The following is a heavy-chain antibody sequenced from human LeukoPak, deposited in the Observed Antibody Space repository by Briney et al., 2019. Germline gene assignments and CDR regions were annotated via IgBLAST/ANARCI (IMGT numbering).Heavy chain of an antibody. J-gene: IGHJ4*02. D-gene: IGHD6-13*01. CDR1: GFTFSSYG. Sequence: PGGSLRLSCAASGFTFSSYGMHWVRQAPGRGLEWVAFIRYDGSNKYYADSVKGRFTISRDNSKNTLYLQMNSLRAEDTAVYYCARTPHTKYSSSWYYFDYWGQGTLVTVSS. CDR2: IRYDGSNK. V-gene: IGHV3-30*02. CDR3: ARTPHTKYSSSWYYFDY.